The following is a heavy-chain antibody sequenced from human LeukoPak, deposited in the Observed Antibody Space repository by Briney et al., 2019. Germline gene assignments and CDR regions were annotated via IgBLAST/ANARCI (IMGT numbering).Heavy chain of an antibody. Sequence: GGSLRLSCAASGFTFSSSAMSWVRQAPGKGLEWVSAITTSGSNTFYADSVRGRFTISRDNSKNTLYLQMNSLRAEDTAVYHCAKRLESGADYYDYWGQGTLVTVSS. D-gene: IGHD2/OR15-2a*01. J-gene: IGHJ4*02. CDR2: ITTSGSNT. V-gene: IGHV3-23*01. CDR3: AKRLESGADYYDY. CDR1: GFTFSSSA.